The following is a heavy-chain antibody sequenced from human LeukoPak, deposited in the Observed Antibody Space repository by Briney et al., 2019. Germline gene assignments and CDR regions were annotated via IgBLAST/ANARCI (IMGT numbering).Heavy chain of an antibody. Sequence: GGSLRLSCAASGFAFSSYSMNWVRQAPGKGLEWVSYISSSSSTIYYADSVKGRFTISRDNAKNSLYLQMNSLRAEDTAVYYCAKAQGLYYYSGMDVWGQGTTVTVSS. V-gene: IGHV3-48*01. J-gene: IGHJ6*02. CDR1: GFAFSSYS. CDR3: AKAQGLYYYSGMDV. CDR2: ISSSSSTI.